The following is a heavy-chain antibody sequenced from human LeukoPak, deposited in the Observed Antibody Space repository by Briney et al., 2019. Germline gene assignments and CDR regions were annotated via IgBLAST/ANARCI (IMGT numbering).Heavy chain of an antibody. V-gene: IGHV1-69*13. CDR3: AREGDCSGGSCPYWYFDL. D-gene: IGHD2-15*01. J-gene: IGHJ2*01. CDR2: IIPIFGTA. Sequence: ASVKVSCKASGGTFSSYAISWVRQAPGQGLEWMGGIIPIFGTANYARKFQGRVTITADESTSTAYMELSSLRSEDTAVYYCAREGDCSGGSCPYWYFDLWGRGPGHCLL. CDR1: GGTFSSYA.